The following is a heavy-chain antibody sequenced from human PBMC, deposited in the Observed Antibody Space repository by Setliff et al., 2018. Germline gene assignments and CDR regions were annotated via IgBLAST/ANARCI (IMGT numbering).Heavy chain of an antibody. CDR2: ITPMFGT. Sequence: SCKASGGTLSSYVISWVREAPGQGLEWMGGITPMFGTNYAQKFQGRVTITADESTSTAYMELSSLGSEDTAVYYCAGGQPLVRKYYYYMDVWGKGTTVTV. CDR3: AGGQPLVRKYYYYMDV. D-gene: IGHD3-10*01. J-gene: IGHJ6*03. V-gene: IGHV1-69*01. CDR1: GGTLSSYV.